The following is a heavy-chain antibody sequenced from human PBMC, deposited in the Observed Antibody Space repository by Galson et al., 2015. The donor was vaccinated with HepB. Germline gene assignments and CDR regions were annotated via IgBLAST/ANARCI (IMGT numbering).Heavy chain of an antibody. J-gene: IGHJ4*02. CDR1: GFTFSDFW. CDR3: ARDLVWGKTGTDY. V-gene: IGHV3-7*01. D-gene: IGHD3-16*01. CDR2: IKQDGSEK. Sequence: SLRLSCAASGFTFSDFWMSWVRQTPGKGLEWLANIKQDGSEKYYVDSVKGRFTISRDNAKNSLYLQMNGLRAEDTAVYYCARDLVWGKTGTDYWGQGTLVTVSS.